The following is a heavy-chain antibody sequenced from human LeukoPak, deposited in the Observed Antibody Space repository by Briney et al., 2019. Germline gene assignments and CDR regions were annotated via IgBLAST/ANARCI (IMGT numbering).Heavy chain of an antibody. D-gene: IGHD1/OR15-1a*01. Sequence: ASVKVSCKVSGYTLTELSMHWVRQAPGKGLEWMGGFDPEDGETIYAQKFQGRVTMTEDTSTDTAYMKLSSLRSEDTAVYYCATAGNWNTGGFFDYWGQGTLVTVSS. CDR2: FDPEDGET. CDR3: ATAGNWNTGGFFDY. CDR1: GYTLTELS. V-gene: IGHV1-24*01. J-gene: IGHJ4*02.